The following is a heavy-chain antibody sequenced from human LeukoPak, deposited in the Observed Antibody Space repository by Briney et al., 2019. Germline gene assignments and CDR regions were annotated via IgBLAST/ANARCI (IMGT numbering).Heavy chain of an antibody. Sequence: SETLSLTCTVSGGSISSGGYYWSWIRQHPGKGLEWIGYIHYSGSTYYNPSLKSRVTISVDTSKNQFSLKLSSVTAADTAVYYCARDSTGTTTLDYWGQGTLVTVSS. V-gene: IGHV4-61*08. J-gene: IGHJ4*02. D-gene: IGHD1-7*01. CDR3: ARDSTGTTTLDY. CDR1: GGSISSGGYY. CDR2: IHYSGST.